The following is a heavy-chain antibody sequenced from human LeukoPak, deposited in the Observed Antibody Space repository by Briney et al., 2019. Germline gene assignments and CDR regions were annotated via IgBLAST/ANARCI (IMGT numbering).Heavy chain of an antibody. Sequence: SETLSLTCAVSGYSISSGYYWGWLRQPPGKGLEWIGSIYHSGSTYYNPSLKSRVTISVDTSKNQSSLKLSCVTAADTAVYYCARHNYLSWERPNWFDPWGQGTLVTVSS. V-gene: IGHV4-38-2*01. D-gene: IGHD6-13*01. CDR1: GYSISSGYY. J-gene: IGHJ5*02. CDR3: ARHNYLSWERPNWFDP. CDR2: IYHSGST.